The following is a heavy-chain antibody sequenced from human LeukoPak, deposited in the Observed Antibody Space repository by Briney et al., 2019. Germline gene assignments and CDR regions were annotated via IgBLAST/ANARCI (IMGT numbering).Heavy chain of an antibody. Sequence: GGSLRLSCAASGFTFSRSWLTRVRQAPGKGLEWVASINQEGSVKHYLDSVKGRFTISRDNSNNLLFLQMNSLRAEDTAVYFCAKLLGDVTTLDSWGQGTLVTVSS. J-gene: IGHJ4*02. CDR1: GFTFSRSW. CDR2: INQEGSVK. CDR3: AKLLGDVTTLDS. D-gene: IGHD3-16*01. V-gene: IGHV3-7*01.